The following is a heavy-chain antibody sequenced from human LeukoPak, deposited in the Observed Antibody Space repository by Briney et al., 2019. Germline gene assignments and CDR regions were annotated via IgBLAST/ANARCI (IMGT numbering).Heavy chain of an antibody. CDR1: GFTFSSYA. D-gene: IGHD4-17*01. J-gene: IGHJ4*02. CDR2: INCSSGST. Sequence: GGSLRLSCAASGFTFSSYAMSWVRQAPGKGLEWVSSINCSSGSTYYADSVKGRFTISRDNSKNTLYLQMNSLRAEDTAVYYCAKDYGDYGSDYWGQGTLVTVSS. V-gene: IGHV3-23*01. CDR3: AKDYGDYGSDY.